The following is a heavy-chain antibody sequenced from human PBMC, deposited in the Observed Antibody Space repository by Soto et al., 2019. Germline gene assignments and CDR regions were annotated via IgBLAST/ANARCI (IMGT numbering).Heavy chain of an antibody. J-gene: IGHJ4*02. D-gene: IGHD3-10*01. CDR3: AKTFILRDGGESLDY. V-gene: IGHV3-30*18. Sequence: QVLLVESGGGVVQPGRSLRLSCAASGFTFTNYAMHWVRQAPGKGLDWVAMISYDGSRREYGDSVKGRFTISRDSATNTLYLQMNSLRDDDTAVYYCAKTFILRDGGESLDYWGQGTLVTVSS. CDR1: GFTFTNYA. CDR2: ISYDGSRR.